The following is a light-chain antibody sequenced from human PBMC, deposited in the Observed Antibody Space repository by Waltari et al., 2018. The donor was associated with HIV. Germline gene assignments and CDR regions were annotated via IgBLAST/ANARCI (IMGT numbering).Light chain of an antibody. CDR2: RNF. V-gene: IGLV1-47*01. J-gene: IGLJ3*02. CDR1: RSDIGTTY. Sequence: QSVLTQSPSTSGTPGQTVTISCSGTRSDIGTTYVSWYQQFPGEAPKLLISRNFQRASGVPARFSGSKSGTSASLAISGLRSEDEAEYHCASWDDSLGGRWVFGGGTKLTVL. CDR3: ASWDDSLGGRWV.